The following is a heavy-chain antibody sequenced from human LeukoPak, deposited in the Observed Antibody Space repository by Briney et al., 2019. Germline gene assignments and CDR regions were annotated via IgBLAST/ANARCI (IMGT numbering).Heavy chain of an antibody. J-gene: IGHJ4*02. D-gene: IGHD5-24*01. Sequence: SETLSLTCTVSGGSISSSSYYWGWIRQPPGKGLEWIGSIYYSGSTYYNPSLKSRVTISVDTSKNQFSLKLSSVTAADTAVYYCARLVLASRDWYYFDYWGQGTLVTVSS. CDR3: ARLVLASRDWYYFDY. CDR1: GGSISSSSYY. V-gene: IGHV4-39*01. CDR2: IYYSGST.